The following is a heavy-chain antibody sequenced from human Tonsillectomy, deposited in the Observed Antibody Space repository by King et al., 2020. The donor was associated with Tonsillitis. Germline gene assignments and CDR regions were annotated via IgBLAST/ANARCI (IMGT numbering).Heavy chain of an antibody. D-gene: IGHD2-2*01. V-gene: IGHV3-23*04. Sequence: VQLVESGGGLVRPGGSLRLSCAASGFTFSSYAMSWVRQAPGKGLEWVSGVSGGGGSTFYADSVKGRFTISRDHSKNMLFLQMNSLRAEDAAVYYCAKDVDVVPAAMNDYFDYWGQGTLVTVSS. J-gene: IGHJ4*02. CDR1: GFTFSSYA. CDR2: VSGGGGST. CDR3: AKDVDVVPAAMNDYFDY.